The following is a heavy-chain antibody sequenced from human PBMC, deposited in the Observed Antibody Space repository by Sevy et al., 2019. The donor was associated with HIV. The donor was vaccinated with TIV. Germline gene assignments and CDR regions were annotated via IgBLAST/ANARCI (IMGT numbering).Heavy chain of an antibody. Sequence: SETLSLTCTVSGGSVSSGSYYWSWIRQPPGKGLEWIGYIYYSGSTNYNPSLKSRVTISVDTSKNQFSLKLSSVTAADTAVYYCAGTNFDWPTLDYWGPGTLVTVSS. V-gene: IGHV4-61*01. CDR3: AGTNFDWPTLDY. J-gene: IGHJ4*02. CDR2: IYYSGST. CDR1: GGSVSSGSYY. D-gene: IGHD3-9*01.